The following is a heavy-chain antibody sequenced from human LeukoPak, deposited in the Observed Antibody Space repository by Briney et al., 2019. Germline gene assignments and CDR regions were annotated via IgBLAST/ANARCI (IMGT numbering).Heavy chain of an antibody. CDR1: GYTFTGYY. V-gene: IGHV1-2*02. D-gene: IGHD3-10*01. Sequence: GASVKVSCNASGYTFTGYYMHWVRQAPGQGLEWTGWINPNSGGTNYAQKFQGRVTMTRDTSISTAYVELSRLTSDDTAVYYCARDPYYGSGTWNWFDPWGQGTLVTVSS. J-gene: IGHJ5*02. CDR2: INPNSGGT. CDR3: ARDPYYGSGTWNWFDP.